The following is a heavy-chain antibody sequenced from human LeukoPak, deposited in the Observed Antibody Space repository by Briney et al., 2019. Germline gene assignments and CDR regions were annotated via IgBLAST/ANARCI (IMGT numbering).Heavy chain of an antibody. CDR2: ISSTGATI. V-gene: IGHV3-11*01. J-gene: IGHJ6*03. D-gene: IGHD5-12*01. Sequence: GGSLRLSCVASGFTFSNYWMTWVRQSPGKGLEWVSYISSTGATIYYADSVKGRFTISRDNAKNSLFLQMSSLRAEDTAVYYCARGDIASYYYSLEVWGTGTTVIISS. CDR3: ARGDIASYYYSLEV. CDR1: GFTFSNYW.